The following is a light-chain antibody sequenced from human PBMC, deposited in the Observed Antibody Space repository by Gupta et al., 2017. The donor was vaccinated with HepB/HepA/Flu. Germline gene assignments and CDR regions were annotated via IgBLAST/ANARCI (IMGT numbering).Light chain of an antibody. CDR1: ALPKQY. CDR2: KDS. CDR3: QSADSSGTHVV. J-gene: IGLJ2*01. V-gene: IGLV3-25*03. Sequence: SHELTQPPSVPVSPGQTARITCSGDALPKQYAYWYQQKPGQAPVLVIYKDSERPSGIPERFSGSSSGTTVTLTISGVQAEDEADYYCQSADSSGTHVVFGGGTKLTVL.